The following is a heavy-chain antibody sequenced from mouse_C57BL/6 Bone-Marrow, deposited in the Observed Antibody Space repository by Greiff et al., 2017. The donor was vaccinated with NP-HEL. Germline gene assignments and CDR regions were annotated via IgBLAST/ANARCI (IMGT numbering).Heavy chain of an antibody. Sequence: EVQLVESGGDLVKPGGSLKLSCAASGFTFSSYGMSWVRQTPDKRLEWVATISSGGSYTSYPDSVKGRFPISRDNAKSTLYLQMSSLKSENTAMYYCARQLRLRFAYWGQGTLVTVSA. CDR1: GFTFSSYG. V-gene: IGHV5-6*01. CDR3: ARQLRLRFAY. CDR2: ISSGGSYT. J-gene: IGHJ3*01. D-gene: IGHD3-2*02.